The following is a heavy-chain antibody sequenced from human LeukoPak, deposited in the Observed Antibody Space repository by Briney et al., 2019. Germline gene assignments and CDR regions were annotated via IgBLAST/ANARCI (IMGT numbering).Heavy chain of an antibody. CDR1: GFTFSTYW. V-gene: IGHV3-7*01. D-gene: IGHD2-2*01. CDR3: ARDGRFVVVPSI. CDR2: IKHDGSEK. Sequence: GGSLRLSCAASGFTFSTYWMSWVRQAPGKGPEWVATIKHDGSEKYYVDSVKGRFTISRDNAKNSLYLQMNSLRAEDTAVYYCARDGRFVVVPSIWGQGTLVTVSS. J-gene: IGHJ4*02.